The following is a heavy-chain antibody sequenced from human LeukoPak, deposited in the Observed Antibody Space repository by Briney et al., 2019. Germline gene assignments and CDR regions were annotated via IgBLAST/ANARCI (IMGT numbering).Heavy chain of an antibody. J-gene: IGHJ4*02. CDR1: GGSISNYY. D-gene: IGHD2-21*02. CDR3: AREHKVYDGDGYYYGY. CDR2: IYAGGNT. Sequence: SETLSLTCTVSGGSISNYYWSWIRQPAGKGLEWIGRIYAGGNTDHNPSLKSRVTMSVDSSKNQFSLRLSSVTAADTAVYYCAREHKVYDGDGYYYGYWGQGTLVTVS. V-gene: IGHV4-4*07.